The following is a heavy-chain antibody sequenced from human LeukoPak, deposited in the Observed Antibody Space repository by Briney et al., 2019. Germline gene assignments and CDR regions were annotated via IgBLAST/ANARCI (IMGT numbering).Heavy chain of an antibody. V-gene: IGHV3-7*01. J-gene: IGHJ4*02. CDR3: ARAPDYYDSSGYLDY. CDR1: GFTFSDYG. D-gene: IGHD3-22*01. CDR2: IKQDGSEK. Sequence: GGSLRLSCAASGFTFSDYGMHWVRQAPGKGLEWVANIKQDGSEKYYVDSVKGRFTISRDNAKNSLYLQMNSLRAEDTAVYYCARAPDYYDSSGYLDYWGQGTLVTVSS.